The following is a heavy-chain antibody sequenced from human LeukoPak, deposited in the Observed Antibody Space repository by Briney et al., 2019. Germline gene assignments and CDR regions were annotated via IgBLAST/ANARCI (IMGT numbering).Heavy chain of an antibody. CDR3: AKDYRLSYDILTGYYWGRDHRGYDY. CDR1: GFTFSSYA. CDR2: ISGSGGST. V-gene: IGHV3-23*01. J-gene: IGHJ4*02. D-gene: IGHD3-9*01. Sequence: GGSLRLSCAASGFTFSSYAMSWVRQAPGKGLEWVSAISGSGGSTYYADSVKGRFTISRDNSKNTLYLQMNSLRAEDTAVYYCAKDYRLSYDILTGYYWGRDHRGYDYWGQGTLVTASS.